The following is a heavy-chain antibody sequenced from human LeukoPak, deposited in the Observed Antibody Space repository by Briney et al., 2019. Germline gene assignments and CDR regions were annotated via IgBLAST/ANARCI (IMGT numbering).Heavy chain of an antibody. V-gene: IGHV3-48*03. J-gene: IGHJ4*02. CDR3: AKDGGTHFDH. CDR2: ISSSGSSI. Sequence: GGSLRLSCAASGFTFSSYEMNWVRQAPGKGLEWISYISSSGSSISYADSVKGRFTISRDKSKNTLYLQMNSLRADDTAVYYCAKDGGTHFDHWGQGTLVTVSS. CDR1: GFTFSSYE. D-gene: IGHD1-26*01.